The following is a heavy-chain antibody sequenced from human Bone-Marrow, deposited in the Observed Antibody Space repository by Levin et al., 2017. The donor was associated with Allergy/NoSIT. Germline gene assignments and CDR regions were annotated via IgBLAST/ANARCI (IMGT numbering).Heavy chain of an antibody. V-gene: IGHV3-21*01. CDR1: GFTFSSYS. D-gene: IGHD2-15*01. CDR2: ISSSSSYI. Sequence: GGSLRLSCAASGFTFSSYSMNWVRQAPGKGLEWVSSISSSSSYIYYADSVKGRFTISRDNAKNSLYLQMNSLRAEDTAVYYCARARSIVVVVAATIPSRDFDYWGQGTLVTVSS. CDR3: ARARSIVVVVAATIPSRDFDY. J-gene: IGHJ4*02.